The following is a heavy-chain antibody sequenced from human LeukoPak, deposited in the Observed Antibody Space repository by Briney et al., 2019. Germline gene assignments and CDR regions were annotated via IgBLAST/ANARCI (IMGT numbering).Heavy chain of an antibody. D-gene: IGHD5-12*01. V-gene: IGHV1-2*02. CDR3: ARDGVGGYDYVEYYMDV. J-gene: IGHJ6*03. CDR1: GYTFTGYY. CDR2: INPNSGGT. Sequence: GASVKVSCKASGYTFTGYYMHWVRQAPGQGLEWMGWINPNSGGTNYAQKFQGRVTMTRDTSISTAYMELSRLRSDDTAVYYCARDGVGGYDYVEYYMDVWGKGTTVTVSS.